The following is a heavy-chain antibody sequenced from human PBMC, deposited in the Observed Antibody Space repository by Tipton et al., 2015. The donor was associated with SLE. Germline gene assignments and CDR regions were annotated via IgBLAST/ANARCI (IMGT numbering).Heavy chain of an antibody. D-gene: IGHD1-26*01. V-gene: IGHV4-34*01. CDR1: RGSFSGYA. CDR3: AREAKYSGSYYNWFDT. J-gene: IGHJ5*02. CDR2: NSHSGNT. Sequence: TLSLTCAVSRGSFSGYAWNWIRQAPGKGPEWIGENSHSGNTYYNPSLKSRVNMSIDTARNEVFLKLNSVTAADTAVYYCAREAKYSGSYYNWFDTWGQGTLVTVSP.